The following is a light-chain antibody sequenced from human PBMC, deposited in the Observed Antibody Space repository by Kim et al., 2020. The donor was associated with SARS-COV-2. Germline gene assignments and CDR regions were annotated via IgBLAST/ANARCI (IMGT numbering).Light chain of an antibody. J-gene: IGLJ2*01. Sequence: SITTARTGTPSDVGRYNYVPWYQPHPGQAPKLMIYDVSIRPSGVSHLFSGSKSANTASLAISALQAEDEADYYCSSYTNTNTLVVFGGGTQLTVL. V-gene: IGLV2-14*03. CDR3: SSYTNTNTLVV. CDR2: DVS. CDR1: PSDVGRYNY.